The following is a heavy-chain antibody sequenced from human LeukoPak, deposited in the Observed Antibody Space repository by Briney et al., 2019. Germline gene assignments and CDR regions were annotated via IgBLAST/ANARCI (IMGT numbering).Heavy chain of an antibody. CDR2: ISGSGSRT. CDR1: GFTFSSYG. Sequence: GGSLRLSCAASGFTFSSYGMSWVRQAPGKGLEWVSAISGSGSRTYYADSVKGRFTISRDNSKNTLYLQMNSLRAEDTAVYYCAKEDSSGYYYGYFDYWGQGTLVTVSS. CDR3: AKEDSSGYYYGYFDY. D-gene: IGHD3-22*01. V-gene: IGHV3-23*01. J-gene: IGHJ4*02.